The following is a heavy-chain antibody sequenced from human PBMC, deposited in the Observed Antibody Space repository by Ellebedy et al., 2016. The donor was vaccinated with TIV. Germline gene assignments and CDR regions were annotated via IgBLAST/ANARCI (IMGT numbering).Heavy chain of an antibody. CDR1: GGSFSGYY. CDR2: INHSGST. V-gene: IGHV4-34*01. D-gene: IGHD3-10*01. CDR3: ARGRNYYGSQSYLDY. Sequence: SQTLSLTCAVYGGSFSGYYWSWIRQPPGKGLEWIGEINHSGSTNYNPSLKSRVTMSVDTSKNQFSLVLGSVTAADTAVYYCARGRNYYGSQSYLDYWGQGTLVTVSS. J-gene: IGHJ4*02.